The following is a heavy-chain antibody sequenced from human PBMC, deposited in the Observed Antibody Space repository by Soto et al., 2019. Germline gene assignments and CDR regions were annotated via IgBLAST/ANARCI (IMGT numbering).Heavy chain of an antibody. Sequence: EVQLLESGGGLVQPGGSLRLSCAASGFTFSSYAMSWVRQAPGKGLEWVSAISGSGGSTYYADSVKGRFTISRDNSKNTLYLQMNSLRAEDTAVYYCANPGWGLFPPFMTGPPDKYYYYMDVWGKGTTVTVSS. V-gene: IGHV3-23*01. D-gene: IGHD7-27*01. CDR2: ISGSGGST. CDR3: ANPGWGLFPPFMTGPPDKYYYYMDV. CDR1: GFTFSSYA. J-gene: IGHJ6*03.